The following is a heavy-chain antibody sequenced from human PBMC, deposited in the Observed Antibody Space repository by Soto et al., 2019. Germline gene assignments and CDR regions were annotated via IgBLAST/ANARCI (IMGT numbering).Heavy chain of an antibody. CDR3: ARGLSRYYDSSGYYPSDY. Sequence: SETLSLTCAVYGGSFSGYYWSWIRQPPGKGLEWIGEINHSGSTNYNPSLKSRVTISVDTSKNQFSLKLSSVTAADTAVYYCARGLSRYYDSSGYYPSDYWGQGTLVTVSS. J-gene: IGHJ4*02. CDR2: INHSGST. V-gene: IGHV4-34*01. D-gene: IGHD3-22*01. CDR1: GGSFSGYY.